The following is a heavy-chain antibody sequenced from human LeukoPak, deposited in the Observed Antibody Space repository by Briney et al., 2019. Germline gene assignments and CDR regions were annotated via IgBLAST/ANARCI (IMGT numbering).Heavy chain of an antibody. CDR1: GGSISSDDYY. J-gene: IGHJ5*02. CDR2: IYYSGTT. V-gene: IGHV4-31*03. Sequence: SETLSLTCTVSGGSISSDDYYWTWIRQLPGKGLEWIGYIYYSGTTYYNPSLESRVTISVDTSKNQFSLKLRSVTAADTAVYFCAGEVHDYDQFVGWFDPWGQGTLVTVSS. D-gene: IGHD4-17*01. CDR3: AGEVHDYDQFVGWFDP.